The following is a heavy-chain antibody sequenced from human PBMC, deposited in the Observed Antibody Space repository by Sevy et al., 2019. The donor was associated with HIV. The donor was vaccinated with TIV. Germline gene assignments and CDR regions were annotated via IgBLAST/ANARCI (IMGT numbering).Heavy chain of an antibody. CDR3: AKVRGVVVITFYMDV. CDR1: GFTFSSYA. D-gene: IGHD3-22*01. Sequence: GGSLRLSCAASGFTFSSYAMSWVRQAPGKGLEWVSAISGSGGSTYYADSVKGRFTISRDNSKNTLYLQMNRLRAEDTAVYYCAKVRGVVVITFYMDVWGKGTTVTVSS. V-gene: IGHV3-23*01. CDR2: ISGSGGST. J-gene: IGHJ6*03.